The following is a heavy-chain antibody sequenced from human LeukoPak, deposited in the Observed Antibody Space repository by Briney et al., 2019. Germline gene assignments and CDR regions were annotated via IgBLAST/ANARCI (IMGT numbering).Heavy chain of an antibody. D-gene: IGHD3-16*01. V-gene: IGHV4-59*11. CDR2: VYYSGST. CDR3: AGSWGSWFDP. CDR1: GGSISRHY. J-gene: IGHJ5*02. Sequence: SETLSLTCTVSGGSISRHYWSWIRQPPGKGLEWIGYVYYSGSTNYNPSLKSRVTISVDASKNQFSLKLSSVTAADTAVYYCAGSWGSWFDPWGQGTLVTVSS.